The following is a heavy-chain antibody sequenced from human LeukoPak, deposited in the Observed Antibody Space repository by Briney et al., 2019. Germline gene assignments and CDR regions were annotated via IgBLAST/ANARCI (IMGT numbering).Heavy chain of an antibody. V-gene: IGHV3-48*03. J-gene: IGHJ6*03. D-gene: IGHD3-22*01. CDR3: ARDNYYYDSSGYYPLDYYYMDV. CDR1: GFTFSSYE. CDR2: ISSSGSTI. Sequence: GGSLRLSCAASGFTFSSYEMNWVRQAPGKGLEWVSYISSSGSTIYYADSVEGRFTISRDNAKNSLYLQMNSLRAEDTALYHCARDNYYYDSSGYYPLDYYYMDVWGKGTTVTISS.